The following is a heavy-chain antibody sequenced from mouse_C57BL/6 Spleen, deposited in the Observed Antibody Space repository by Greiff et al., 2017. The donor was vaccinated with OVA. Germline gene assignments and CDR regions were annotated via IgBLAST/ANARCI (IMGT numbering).Heavy chain of an antibody. D-gene: IGHD1-1*01. J-gene: IGHJ2*01. CDR3: AGEGITTVFDD. Sequence: EVKLVESGGGLVKPGGSLTLSCAASGFTFSDYGMHWVRQAPEKGLEWVAYISSGSSTIYYADTVKGRFTISRDNAKNTLFLQMISLRSEDTAMYYCAGEGITTVFDDWGQGTTLTVSS. CDR2: ISSGSSTI. V-gene: IGHV5-17*01. CDR1: GFTFSDYG.